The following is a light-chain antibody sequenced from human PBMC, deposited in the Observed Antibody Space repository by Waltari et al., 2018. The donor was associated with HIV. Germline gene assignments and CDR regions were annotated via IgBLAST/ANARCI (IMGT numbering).Light chain of an antibody. CDR2: EVS. J-gene: IGLJ2*01. CDR1: SSDVGGYHY. V-gene: IGLV2-8*01. Sequence: QSALTQPPSASGSPGQSVTISCTGTSSDVGGYHYVSWYQQHPGKAPKLMICEVSKRPSGVPDRFSGSKSGNTASLTVSGLQAEDEADYYCSSYAGSNNFVVFGGGTKLTVL. CDR3: SSYAGSNNFVV.